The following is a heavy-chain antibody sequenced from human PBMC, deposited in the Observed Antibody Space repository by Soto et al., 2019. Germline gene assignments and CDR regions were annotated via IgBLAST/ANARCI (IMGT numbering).Heavy chain of an antibody. V-gene: IGHV3-23*01. CDR3: ARGGRYTYGYGDYSYGMDV. D-gene: IGHD5-18*01. CDR2: ISGTGSRT. CDR1: GFTFSDYA. Sequence: EVQLLESGGGLVQPGGSLRLSCAASGFTFSDYAMSWVRQAPGKGLEWVSGISGTGSRTSYADSVRGRFTISRDNVNNTLALQMDSLRAEDTAVYYCARGGRYTYGYGDYSYGMDVWGQGTTVNVSS. J-gene: IGHJ6*02.